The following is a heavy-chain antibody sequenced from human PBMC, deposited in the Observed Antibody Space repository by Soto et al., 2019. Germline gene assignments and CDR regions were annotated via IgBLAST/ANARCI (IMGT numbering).Heavy chain of an antibody. J-gene: IGHJ4*02. D-gene: IGHD6-19*01. CDR1: GGSISGSY. V-gene: IGHV4-59*01. CDR2: VYYTGST. CDR3: ARSVAVPGAHIDY. Sequence: SSETLSLTCSVSGGSISGSYWSWIRQSPGKGLEWLGYVYYTGSTNYSPSLRSRVSISVDTSKNEFSLRLSSVTAADTAVYFCARSVAVPGAHIDYWGQGTQVTVSS.